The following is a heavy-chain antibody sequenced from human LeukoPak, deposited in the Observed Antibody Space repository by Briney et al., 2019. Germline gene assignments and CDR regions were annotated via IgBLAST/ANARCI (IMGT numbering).Heavy chain of an antibody. D-gene: IGHD6-13*01. Sequence: GGSLRLSCAASGFTYSSYWMSWVRQAPGEGLEWVADIKQDGSEKYYVDSVKGRFTISRDNAKNSLYLQMNSLRAEDTAVYYCARVGAAAGTLYYYYGMDVWGKGTTVTVSS. CDR2: IKQDGSEK. CDR1: GFTYSSYW. V-gene: IGHV3-7*03. CDR3: ARVGAAAGTLYYYYGMDV. J-gene: IGHJ6*04.